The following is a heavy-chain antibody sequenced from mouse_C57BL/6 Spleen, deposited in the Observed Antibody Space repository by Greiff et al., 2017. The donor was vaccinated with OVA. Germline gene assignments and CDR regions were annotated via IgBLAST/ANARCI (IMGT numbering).Heavy chain of an antibody. CDR1: GFSFNTYA. D-gene: IGHD1-1*01. J-gene: IGHJ1*03. CDR2: IRSKSNNYAT. CDR3: VRHAPDYYGSSLYWYFDV. V-gene: IGHV10-1*01. Sequence: EVMLVESGGGLVQPKGSLKLSCAASGFSFNTYAMNWVRQAPGKGLEWVARIRSKSNNYATYYADSVKDRFTISRDDSESMLYLQMNNLKTEDTAMYYCVRHAPDYYGSSLYWYFDVWGTGTTVTVSS.